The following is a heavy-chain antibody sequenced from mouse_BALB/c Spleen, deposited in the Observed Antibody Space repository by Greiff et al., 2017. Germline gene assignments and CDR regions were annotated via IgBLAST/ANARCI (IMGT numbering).Heavy chain of an antibody. J-gene: IGHJ4*01. CDR3: ARSLYAMDY. Sequence: EVQRVESGGGLVKPGGSLKLSCAASGFAFSSYDMSWVRQTPEKRLEWVAYISSGGGSTYYPDTVKGRFTISRDNAKNTLYLQMSSLKSEDTAMYYCARSLYAMDYWGQGTSVTVSS. D-gene: IGHD6-1*01. CDR2: ISSGGGST. V-gene: IGHV5-12-1*01. CDR1: GFAFSSYD.